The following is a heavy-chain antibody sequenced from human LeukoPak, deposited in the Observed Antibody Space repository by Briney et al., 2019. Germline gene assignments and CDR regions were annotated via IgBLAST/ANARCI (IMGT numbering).Heavy chain of an antibody. CDR3: AREKYEGSTHFDY. CDR1: GFTFSIYP. J-gene: IGHJ4*02. CDR2: ISYDGSNE. Sequence: GRSLRLSCAASGFTFSIYPIHWVRQAPGKGLEWVAGISYDGSNEYYADSVKGRFSISRDSSKNMLYLHMNSLRGDDSAVYYCAREKYEGSTHFDYWGQGTLDTVSS. D-gene: IGHD2-2*01. V-gene: IGHV3-30*04.